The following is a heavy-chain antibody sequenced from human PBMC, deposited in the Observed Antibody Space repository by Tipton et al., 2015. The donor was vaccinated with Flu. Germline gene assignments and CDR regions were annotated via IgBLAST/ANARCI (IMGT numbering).Heavy chain of an antibody. J-gene: IGHJ6*02. V-gene: IGHV4-39*07. D-gene: IGHD1-1*01. CDR3: ARDLWNDRRAYYYYGVDV. CDR1: GDSISTTIYY. CDR2: IYYSGTT. Sequence: LRLSCTVSGDSISTTIYYWGWVRQPPGKGPGWIGSIYYSGTTYYNPSLKSRVTISVDSSKNEFSLTLASLTAADTAVYYCARDLWNDRRAYYYYGVDVWGQGTTVTVSS.